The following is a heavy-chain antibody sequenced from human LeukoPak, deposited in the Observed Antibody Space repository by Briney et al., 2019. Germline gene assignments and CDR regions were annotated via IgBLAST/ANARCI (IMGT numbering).Heavy chain of an antibody. V-gene: IGHV4-39*01. D-gene: IGHD2-15*01. CDR2: IYYSGST. Sequence: SETLSLTCTVSGGSISSSSYYWGWIRQPPGQGLEWIGSIYYSGSTYYNPSLKSRDTISVDTSNNQFSLKLSDVTATDTAVYDCARYIVVVVAATLASWFDPWGQGTLVTVSS. J-gene: IGHJ5*02. CDR3: ARYIVVVVAATLASWFDP. CDR1: GGSISSSSYY.